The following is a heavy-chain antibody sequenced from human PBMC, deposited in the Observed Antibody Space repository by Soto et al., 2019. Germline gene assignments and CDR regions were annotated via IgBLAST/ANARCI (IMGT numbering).Heavy chain of an antibody. J-gene: IGHJ4*02. CDR2: INHLGST. V-gene: IGHV4-34*01. CDR3: ASPQFRWNNTFVY. D-gene: IGHD1-1*01. CDR1: GGSRSGHY. Sequence: QVQLQQWGEGLLKPSETLSLTCAVYGGSRSGHYWSWLRQPPGQGLEWIGEINHLGSTDYNPSLKSRVTISVDTSKNKISLMWPSGTAGDKAVYYCASPQFRWNNTFVYWGQGTRVSVSS.